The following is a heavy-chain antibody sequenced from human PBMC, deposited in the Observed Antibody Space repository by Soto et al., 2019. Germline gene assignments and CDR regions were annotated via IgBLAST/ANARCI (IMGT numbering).Heavy chain of an antibody. J-gene: IGHJ5*02. V-gene: IGHV4-39*01. CDR2: IYYSGST. CDR1: GGSISSSSYY. CDR3: ATSNWFDP. Sequence: QLQLQALGPGLVKPSETLSLTCTVSGGSISSSSYYRGWIRQPPGKGVEWIGIIYYSGSTYYTPSLTIRVTIAADTSTNQFSLKLSSVSATDTAVYYCATSNWFDPWGQGTLVTVSS.